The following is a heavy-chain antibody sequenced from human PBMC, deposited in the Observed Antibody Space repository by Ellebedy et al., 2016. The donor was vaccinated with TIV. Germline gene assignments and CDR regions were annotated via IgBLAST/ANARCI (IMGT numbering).Heavy chain of an antibody. Sequence: SETLSLXXTVSGGSISSSSYYWGWIRQPPGKGLEWIGSIYYSGSTYYNPSLKSRVTISVDTSKNQFSLKLSSVTAADTAVYYCARDACYTSLEMATIPPNWYFDLWGRGTLVTVSS. J-gene: IGHJ2*01. CDR1: GGSISSSSYY. CDR3: ARDACYTSLEMATIPPNWYFDL. D-gene: IGHD5-24*01. V-gene: IGHV4-39*07. CDR2: IYYSGST.